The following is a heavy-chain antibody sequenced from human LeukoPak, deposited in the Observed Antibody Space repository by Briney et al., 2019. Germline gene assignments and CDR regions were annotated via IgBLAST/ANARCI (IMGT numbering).Heavy chain of an antibody. Sequence: GESLKISCKGSGYSFTSYWISWVRQMPGEGLEWMGRIDPSDSYTNYSPSFQGHVTISADKSISTAYLQWSSLKASDTATYYCARRHSSSWYWFDPWGQGTLVTVSS. V-gene: IGHV5-10-1*01. CDR2: IDPSDSYT. J-gene: IGHJ5*02. CDR1: GYSFTSYW. D-gene: IGHD6-13*01. CDR3: ARRHSSSWYWFDP.